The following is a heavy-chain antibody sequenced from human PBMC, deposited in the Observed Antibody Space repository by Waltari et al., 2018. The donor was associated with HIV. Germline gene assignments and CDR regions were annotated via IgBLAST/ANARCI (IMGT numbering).Heavy chain of an antibody. CDR2: MSPNSGNA. Sequence: QVQLVQSGAEVKKPGASVKVSCKASGYTFINNDINWVRQATGQGLVWMGWMSPNSGNAGYAPNFQGRVTMTRNTSTTTAYMELTDLRSADTAVYFCARGRGRYDFWSGYSSPGDAFDIWGQGTAVIVSS. CDR1: GYTFINND. J-gene: IGHJ3*02. D-gene: IGHD3-3*01. CDR3: ARGRGRYDFWSGYSSPGDAFDI. V-gene: IGHV1-8*01.